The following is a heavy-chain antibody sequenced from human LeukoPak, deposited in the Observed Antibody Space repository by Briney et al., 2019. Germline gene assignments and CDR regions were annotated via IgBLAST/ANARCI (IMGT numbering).Heavy chain of an antibody. D-gene: IGHD5-18*01. CDR3: ARDQFSSIGIQLWFYYYGMDV. CDR2: ISAYNGNT. V-gene: IGHV1-18*01. J-gene: IGHJ6*02. CDR1: GYTFTSYG. Sequence: ASVKVSCKASGYTFTSYGISWVRQAPGQGLEWMGWISAYNGNTNYVQKLQGRVTMTTDTSTSTAYMELRSLRSDDTAMYYCARDQFSSIGIQLWFYYYGMDVWGQGTTVTVSS.